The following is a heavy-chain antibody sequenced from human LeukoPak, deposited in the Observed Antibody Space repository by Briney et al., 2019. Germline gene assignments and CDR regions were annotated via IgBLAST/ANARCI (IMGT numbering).Heavy chain of an antibody. J-gene: IGHJ6*03. CDR3: ARQISDYYYYYIDV. V-gene: IGHV4-39*01. D-gene: IGHD3-3*01. CDR1: GGSISSSHYY. CDR2: IYYSGTT. Sequence: SETLSLTCTVSGGSISSSHYYWGWIRQPPGKGLEWIGTIYYSGTTYYNPSLESRVTMSEDTSKNQFSLTLRSVTATDTAVYYCARQISDYYYYYIDVWGKGTTVTVSS.